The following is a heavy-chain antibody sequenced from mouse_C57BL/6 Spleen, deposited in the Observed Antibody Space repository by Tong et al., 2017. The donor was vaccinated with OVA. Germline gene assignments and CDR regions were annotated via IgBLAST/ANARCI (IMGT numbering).Heavy chain of an antibody. Sequence: EVQLQESGGGLVKPGGSLKLSCAASGFAFSDYYMYWVRQTPEKRLEWVAYISNGGGSTYYPDTVKGRFTISRDNAKNTLYLQMSSLKSEDTAMYYCARPGEVRYFDVWGAGTTVTVSS. CDR2: ISNGGGST. CDR1: GFAFSDYY. CDR3: ARPGEVRYFDV. D-gene: IGHD2-14*01. J-gene: IGHJ1*01. V-gene: IGHV5-12*01.